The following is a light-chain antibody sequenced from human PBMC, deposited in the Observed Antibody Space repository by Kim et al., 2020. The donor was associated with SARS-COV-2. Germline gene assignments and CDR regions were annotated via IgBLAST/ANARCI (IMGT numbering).Light chain of an antibody. CDR2: GAS. J-gene: IGKJ2*01. CDR1: RSVSSSY. CDR3: QQDYNLPQT. V-gene: IGKV3D-7*01. Sequence: PGDRVTLSCRASRSVSSSYLTWYQQKPGQAPRLSSYGASTRATGIPARFSGSGSGTDFTLTISSLQPGDFAVYYCQQDYNLPQTFGQGTKLE.